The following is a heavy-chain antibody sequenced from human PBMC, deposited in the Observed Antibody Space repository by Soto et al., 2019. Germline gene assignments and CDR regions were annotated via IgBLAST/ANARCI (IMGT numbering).Heavy chain of an antibody. D-gene: IGHD3-3*01. Sequence: SVKVSCKASGYTFTNYGISWVRQAPGQGLEWMGGIIPIFGTANYAQKFQGRVTITADESTSTAYMELSSLRSEDTAVYYCARESFTIFGVVIEDGYYYNCMDVWGQGTTVTVSS. CDR3: ARESFTIFGVVIEDGYYYNCMDV. V-gene: IGHV1-69*13. CDR1: GYTFTNYG. CDR2: IIPIFGTA. J-gene: IGHJ6*02.